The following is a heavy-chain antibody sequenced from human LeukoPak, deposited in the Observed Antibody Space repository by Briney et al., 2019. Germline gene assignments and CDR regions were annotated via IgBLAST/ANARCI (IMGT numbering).Heavy chain of an antibody. CDR1: GFTFSSYA. CDR2: ISGSGGSS. Sequence: GGALRLSCAASGFTFSSYAMSWVRQAPGKGLECVSAISGSGGSSYEAAGVKGRLAVSRENSKNTLYLHMNSLRAEATAVYYCAAFRAGDYWGQGTLVTVSS. D-gene: IGHD3-10*01. V-gene: IGHV3-23*01. J-gene: IGHJ4*02. CDR3: AAFRAGDY.